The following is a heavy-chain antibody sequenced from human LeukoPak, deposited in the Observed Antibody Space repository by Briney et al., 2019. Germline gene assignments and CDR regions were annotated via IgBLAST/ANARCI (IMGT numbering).Heavy chain of an antibody. D-gene: IGHD3-10*01. Sequence: GGSLRLSCAVSGYMFSDYYMSWIRQAPKKGLEWLSYISHSGSTIYYADTVKGRFTVSRDNAKSSLYLQMNNLRAEDTALYYCATYGSGSGTFFDSWGQGTLVTVSS. V-gene: IGHV3-11*04. CDR3: ATYGSGSGTFFDS. CDR1: GYMFSDYY. J-gene: IGHJ4*01. CDR2: ISHSGSTI.